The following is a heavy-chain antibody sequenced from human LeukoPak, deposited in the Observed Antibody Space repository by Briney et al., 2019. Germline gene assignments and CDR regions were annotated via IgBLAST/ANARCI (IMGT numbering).Heavy chain of an antibody. CDR3: ARYGSGSYYTDY. CDR2: IDPSDSYT. CDR1: GYSFTNYW. V-gene: IGHV5-10-1*01. D-gene: IGHD3-10*01. Sequence: GESLKISCKGSGYSFTNYWISWVRQMPGKGLEWMGRIDPSDSYTNYSPSFQGHVTISADKSISTAYLQWSSLKASDTAMYYCARYGSGSYYTDYWGQGTLVTVSS. J-gene: IGHJ4*02.